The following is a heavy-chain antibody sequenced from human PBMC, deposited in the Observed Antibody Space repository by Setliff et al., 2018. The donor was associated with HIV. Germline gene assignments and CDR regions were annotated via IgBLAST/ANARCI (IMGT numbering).Heavy chain of an antibody. CDR3: AITIVGVTTEMY. CDR1: GGSISSYY. Sequence: PSETLSLTCTVSGGSISSYYWSWIRQPPGKGLEWIGYIYYSGSTNYNPSLQSRVTVSVDTSKPQFSLKMNSVTAADTAVYYCAITIVGVTTEMYWGQGTLVTVSS. J-gene: IGHJ4*02. D-gene: IGHD2-21*02. V-gene: IGHV4-59*12. CDR2: IYYSGST.